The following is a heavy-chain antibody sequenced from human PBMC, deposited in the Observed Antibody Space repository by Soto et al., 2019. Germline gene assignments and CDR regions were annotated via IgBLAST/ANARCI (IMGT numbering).Heavy chain of an antibody. J-gene: IGHJ4*02. D-gene: IGHD1-7*01. V-gene: IGHV4-59*12. CDR3: GKLQDY. CDR1: GRPISSYY. Sequence: PSETLSLTCTVSGRPISSYYWSWFLQSPGQGLEWVGYIYYTGTTTYSPSLKSRLTRSIDASKNQLSLNLSSVTAADTAVYYCGKLQDYRGQGILVTGSS. CDR2: IYYTGTT.